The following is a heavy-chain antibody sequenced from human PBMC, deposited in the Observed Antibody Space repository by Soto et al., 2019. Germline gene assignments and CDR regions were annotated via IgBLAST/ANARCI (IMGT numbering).Heavy chain of an antibody. V-gene: IGHV3-30*18. D-gene: IGHD7-27*01. Sequence: QVQLVESGGGVVQPGRSLRLSCAASGFTFSSYGMHWVRQAPGKGLEWVALISYDGSNKYYADSVKGRFTSSRDNSKNTRYLQMNSLRAEDTAVYYCAKDLGHGGRGAFDIWGQGTMVTVSS. CDR2: ISYDGSNK. CDR1: GFTFSSYG. J-gene: IGHJ3*02. CDR3: AKDLGHGGRGAFDI.